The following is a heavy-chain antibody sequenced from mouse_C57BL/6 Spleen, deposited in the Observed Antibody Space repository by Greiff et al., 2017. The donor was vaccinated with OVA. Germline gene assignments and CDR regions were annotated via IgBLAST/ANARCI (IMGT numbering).Heavy chain of an antibody. CDR3: ARWVAYYFDY. CDR2: IYPGSGNT. CDR1: GYTFTDYY. V-gene: IGHV1-76*01. J-gene: IGHJ2*01. Sequence: VQLQQSGAELVRPGASVKLSCKASGYTFTDYYINWVKQRPGQGLEWIARIYPGSGNTYYNEKFKGKATLTAEKSSSTAYMQLSSLTSEDSAVYFCARWVAYYFDYWGQGTTLTVSS. D-gene: IGHD1-1*02.